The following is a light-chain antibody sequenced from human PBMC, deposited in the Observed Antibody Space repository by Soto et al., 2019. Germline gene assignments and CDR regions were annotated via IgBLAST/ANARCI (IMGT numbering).Light chain of an antibody. CDR1: QSVSSN. Sequence: EMVLTQSPITLSLSPGDRATLPCRASQSVSSNLAGYQQNLGQAPRLLIYGASSRATGIPDRFSGSGSGTDFTLTISRLEPEDVAVYYCQQYGSSPWTFGQGTKVDIK. V-gene: IGKV3-20*01. CDR2: GAS. CDR3: QQYGSSPWT. J-gene: IGKJ1*01.